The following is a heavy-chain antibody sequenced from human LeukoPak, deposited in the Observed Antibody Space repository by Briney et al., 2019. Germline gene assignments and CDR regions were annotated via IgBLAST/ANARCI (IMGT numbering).Heavy chain of an antibody. CDR1: GYTFTSYG. CDR3: ARIWDSYYYYYYMDV. CDR2: ISAYNGNT. Sequence: GASVKVSCKASGYTFTSYGISWVRQAPGQGLEWMGWISAYNGNTNYAQKLQGRVTMTTDTSTSTAYMELRSLRSDDTVVYYCARIWDSYYYYYYMDVWGKGTTVTVSS. J-gene: IGHJ6*03. V-gene: IGHV1-18*01. D-gene: IGHD1-26*01.